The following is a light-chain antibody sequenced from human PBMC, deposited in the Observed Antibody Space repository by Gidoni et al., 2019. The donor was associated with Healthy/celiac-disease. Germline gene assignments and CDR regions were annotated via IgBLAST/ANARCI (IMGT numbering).Light chain of an antibody. Sequence: DIQMTQSPSSLSASVGDRVTITCRASQGISNYLAWYQQKPGKVPKLLIYAASTLQSGVPSRFSGSGSGTDFTLTISSLQPEDVATYYCQKYNSAPPFTFXPXTKVDIK. CDR3: QKYNSAPPFT. V-gene: IGKV1-27*01. J-gene: IGKJ3*01. CDR2: AAS. CDR1: QGISNY.